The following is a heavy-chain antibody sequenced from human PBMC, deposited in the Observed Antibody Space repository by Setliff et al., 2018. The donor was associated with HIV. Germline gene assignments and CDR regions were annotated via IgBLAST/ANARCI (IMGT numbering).Heavy chain of an antibody. D-gene: IGHD6-19*01. J-gene: IGHJ4*02. CDR2: FYYNGDS. Sequence: SETLSLTCTVSGDSVNDRSYFWGWIRQPPGKGLEWIGTFYYNGDSRYNPSLKSRVTISVDTSKNQFSLKLSSVTAADTAVYYCATLQSSGWPHGIEYWGQGTLVTVSS. CDR1: GDSVNDRSYF. V-gene: IGHV4-39*01. CDR3: ATLQSSGWPHGIEY.